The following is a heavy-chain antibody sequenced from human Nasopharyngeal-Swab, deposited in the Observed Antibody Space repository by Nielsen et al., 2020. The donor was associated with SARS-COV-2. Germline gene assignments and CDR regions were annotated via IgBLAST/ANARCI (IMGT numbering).Heavy chain of an antibody. CDR1: GFTFSDYY. CDR3: ARGGGHIVVVTAFDY. Sequence: GESLKISCVASGFTFSDYYMSWIRQAPGKGLEWVSYISSSGSTIYYADSVKGRFTISRDNAKNSLYLQMNSLRAEDTAVYYCARGGGHIVVVTAFDYWGQGTLVTVSS. D-gene: IGHD2-21*02. CDR2: ISSSGSTI. J-gene: IGHJ4*02. V-gene: IGHV3-11*04.